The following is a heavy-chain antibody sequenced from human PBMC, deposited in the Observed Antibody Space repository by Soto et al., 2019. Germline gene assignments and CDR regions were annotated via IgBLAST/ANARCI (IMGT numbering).Heavy chain of an antibody. V-gene: IGHV3-23*01. CDR1: GFTFSSYA. J-gene: IGHJ6*02. CDR2: ISGSGGST. Sequence: GGSLRLSCAASGFTFSSYAMSWVRQAPGKGLEWVSAISGSGGSTYYADSVKGRFTISRDNSKNTLYLQMNSLRAEDTAVYYCAKSDEYSSSWQVYYYYGMDVWGQGTTVTVSS. D-gene: IGHD6-13*01. CDR3: AKSDEYSSSWQVYYYYGMDV.